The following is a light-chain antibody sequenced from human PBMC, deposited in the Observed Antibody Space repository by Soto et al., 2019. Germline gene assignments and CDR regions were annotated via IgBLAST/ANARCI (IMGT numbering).Light chain of an antibody. Sequence: IVLTQSPGTLSLSPGERATLSCRASQSVSSSYLAWYQQKPGQAPRLLIYGASSRATGIPDRFSGSGSGTDFTLTISRLEPEDFAVYYCQQYGSSPLTFGGGTRLENK. CDR3: QQYGSSPLT. CDR1: QSVSSSY. J-gene: IGKJ5*01. CDR2: GAS. V-gene: IGKV3-20*01.